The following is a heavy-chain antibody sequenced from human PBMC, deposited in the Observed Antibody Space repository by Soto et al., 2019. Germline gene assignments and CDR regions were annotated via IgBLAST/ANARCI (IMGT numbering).Heavy chain of an antibody. CDR2: IYYSGST. CDR3: ARGGKKLAAWFDP. Sequence: KTSETLSLTCTVSGGSISSYYWSWIRQPPGKGLEWIGYIYYSGSTNYNPSLKSRVTISVDTSKNQFSLKLSSVTAADTAVYYCARGGKKLAAWFDPWGQGTLVTVSS. J-gene: IGHJ5*02. CDR1: GGSISSYY. V-gene: IGHV4-59*01. D-gene: IGHD5-12*01.